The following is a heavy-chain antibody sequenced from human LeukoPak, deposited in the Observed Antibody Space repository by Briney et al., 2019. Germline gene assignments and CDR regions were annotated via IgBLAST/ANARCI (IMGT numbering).Heavy chain of an antibody. CDR3: ATENGAGFDY. V-gene: IGHV4-30-4*07. CDR2: IYYSGST. D-gene: IGHD6-19*01. Sequence: SETLSLTCAVSGGSVISSGYSWTWIRQPPGKGLEWIGYIYYSGSTYYNPSLKSRVTISGDTSKNQFSLKLSSVTAADTAVYYCATENGAGFDYWGQGTLVTVSS. CDR1: GGSVISSGYS. J-gene: IGHJ4*02.